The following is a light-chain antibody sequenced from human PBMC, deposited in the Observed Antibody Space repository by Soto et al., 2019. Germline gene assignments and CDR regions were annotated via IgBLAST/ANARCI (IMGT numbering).Light chain of an antibody. CDR1: SSDVGAYNY. CDR3: SSYAGSNNFV. J-gene: IGLJ1*01. V-gene: IGLV2-14*01. Sequence: QSVLTQPASVSGSPGQSITISCTGSSSDVGAYNYVSWYLQHPGKAPKLLIYGVGNRPSGVSARFSGSKSGDTASLTISGLQAEDEADYYCSSYAGSNNFVFGSGTKLTVL. CDR2: GVG.